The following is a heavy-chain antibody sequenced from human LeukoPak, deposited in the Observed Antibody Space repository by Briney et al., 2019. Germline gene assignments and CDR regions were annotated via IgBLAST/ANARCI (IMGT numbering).Heavy chain of an antibody. CDR1: GGSISSYY. CDR3: ARLYYMDV. Sequence: SETLSLTCTVSGGSISSYYWSWIRQPPGKGLEWIGYIYTSGSTNYNPSLKSRVTIPVDTSKNQFSLKLSSVTAADTAVYYCARLYYMDVWGKGTTVTVSS. V-gene: IGHV4-4*09. CDR2: IYTSGST. J-gene: IGHJ6*03.